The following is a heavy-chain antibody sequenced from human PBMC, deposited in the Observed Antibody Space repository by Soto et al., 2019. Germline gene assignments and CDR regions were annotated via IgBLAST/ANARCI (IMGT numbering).Heavy chain of an antibody. CDR1: GYSFTSYW. V-gene: IGHV5-10-1*01. Sequence: PGESLKISCKGSGYSFTSYWISWVRQMPGKGLEWMGRIDPSDSYTNYSPSFQGHVTISADKSISTAYLQWSSLKASDTAMYYCARRKQQLVRGVHYYYYYGMDVWGQGTTVTVSS. D-gene: IGHD6-13*01. J-gene: IGHJ6*02. CDR2: IDPSDSYT. CDR3: ARRKQQLVRGVHYYYYYGMDV.